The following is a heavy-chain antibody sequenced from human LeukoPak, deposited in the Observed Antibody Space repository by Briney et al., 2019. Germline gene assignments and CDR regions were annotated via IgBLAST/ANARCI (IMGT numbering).Heavy chain of an antibody. D-gene: IGHD3-22*01. CDR3: ARALGNYYDSSGYYSPWYFDL. CDR2: IYYSGST. J-gene: IGHJ2*01. Sequence: SETLSLTCTVSGGSISSYYWSWIRQPPGKGLEWIGYIYYSGSTNYNPSLKSRVTISVDTSKNQFSLKLSSVTAADTAVYYRARALGNYYDSSGYYSPWYFDLWGRGTLVTVSS. V-gene: IGHV4-59*01. CDR1: GGSISSYY.